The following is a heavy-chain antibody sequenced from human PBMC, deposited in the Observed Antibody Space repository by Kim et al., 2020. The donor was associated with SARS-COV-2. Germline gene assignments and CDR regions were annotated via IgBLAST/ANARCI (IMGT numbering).Heavy chain of an antibody. J-gene: IGHJ6*02. CDR3: ARESKAGTTYFYYDMDV. CDR2: IWYNGRSR. CDR1: GFTFSNYG. D-gene: IGHD1-7*01. V-gene: IGHV3-33*01. Sequence: GGSLRLSCAASGFTFSNYGMHWVRQAPGKGLEWVAVIWYNGRSRYYGDSVRGRFTISRDNSNNTLYLQMDSLSAEDTAVYYCARESKAGTTYFYYDMDVWSQGTTVTVSS.